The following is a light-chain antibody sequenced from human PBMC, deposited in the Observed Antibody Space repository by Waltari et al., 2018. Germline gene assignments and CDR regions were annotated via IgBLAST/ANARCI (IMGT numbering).Light chain of an antibody. V-gene: IGLV2-23*01. CDR1: SRDVGSYNL. CDR2: DDN. J-gene: IGLJ3*02. Sequence: QSALTQPASVSGSPGQSVTISCTGTSRDVGSYNLVSWYQQYPGKVPKVLIYDDNKRPSDVPDRFSGSKSANTASLTISGVQTEDEADYYCCSFAGSYTWVFGGGTKLTVL. CDR3: CSFAGSYTWV.